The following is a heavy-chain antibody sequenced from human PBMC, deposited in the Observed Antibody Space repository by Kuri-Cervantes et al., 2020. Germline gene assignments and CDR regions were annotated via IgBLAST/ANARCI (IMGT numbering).Heavy chain of an antibody. V-gene: IGHV4-38-2*01. Sequence: GSLRLSCAVSGYSISSGYYWGWIRQPPGKGLEWIGSIYHSGSTYYNPSLKGRVTISVDTSKNQFSLKLSSVSAADTAVYYCARGPTATTDYWGQGTLVTVSS. CDR3: ARGPTATTDY. CDR1: GYSISSGYY. J-gene: IGHJ4*02. D-gene: IGHD4-17*01. CDR2: IYHSGST.